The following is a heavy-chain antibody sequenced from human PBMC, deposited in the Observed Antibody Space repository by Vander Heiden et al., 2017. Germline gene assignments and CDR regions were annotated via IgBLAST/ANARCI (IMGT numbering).Heavy chain of an antibody. V-gene: IGHV4-34*01. D-gene: IGHD1-26*01. J-gene: IGHJ3*02. CDR1: GGSFSGYY. CDR2: INHSGST. Sequence: QVQLQQWGAGLLKPSATLSLTCAVYGGSFSGYYCSWIRQPPGKGLEWIGEINHSGSTNYNPSLKSRVTISVDTSKNQFSLKLSSVTAADTAVYYCARVGSMGAFDIWGQGTMVTVSS. CDR3: ARVGSMGAFDI.